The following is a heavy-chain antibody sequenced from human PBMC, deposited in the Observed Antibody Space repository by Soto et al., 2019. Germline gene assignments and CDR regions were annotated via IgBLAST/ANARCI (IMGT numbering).Heavy chain of an antibody. CDR1: GGYISSGGYS. CDR2: IYHSGST. CDR3: ARIPYR. J-gene: IGHJ5*02. Sequence: SETLSLTCAVPGGYISSGGYSWSWIRQPPGKGLEWIGYIYHSGSTYYNPSLKSRVTISVDRSKNQFSLKLSSVTAADTAVYYCARIPYRWGQGTLVTVSS. D-gene: IGHD2-2*01. V-gene: IGHV4-30-2*01.